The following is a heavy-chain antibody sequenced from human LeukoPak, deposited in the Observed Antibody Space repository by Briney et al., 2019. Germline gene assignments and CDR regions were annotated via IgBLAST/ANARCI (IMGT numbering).Heavy chain of an antibody. CDR2: IYDSGST. Sequence: SETLSLTCTVSGGSISSGDYYWSWIRQPPGKGLEWIGYIYDSGSTYYNPSLKSRVTISVDTSKNQFSLKLSSVTAADTAVYYCARDRHIAAAVYYYYMDVWGKGTPVTVSS. J-gene: IGHJ6*03. D-gene: IGHD6-13*01. CDR3: ARDRHIAAAVYYYYMDV. CDR1: GGSISSGDYY. V-gene: IGHV4-30-4*08.